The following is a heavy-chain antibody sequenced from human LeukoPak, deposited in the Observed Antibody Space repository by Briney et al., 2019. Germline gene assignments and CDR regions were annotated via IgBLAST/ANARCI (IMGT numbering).Heavy chain of an antibody. V-gene: IGHV3-74*01. CDR1: GFTFSSYW. J-gene: IGHJ4*02. CDR3: ARNLVGGDYSFDY. Sequence: PGGSLRLSCAASGFTFSSYWMHWVRQAPGKGLVWVSRINSDGSRTHYADSVKGRFTISGDNAKNTLYLQMNSLRAEDTAVYYCARNLVGGDYSFDYWGQGTLVTVSS. D-gene: IGHD4-17*01. CDR2: INSDGSRT.